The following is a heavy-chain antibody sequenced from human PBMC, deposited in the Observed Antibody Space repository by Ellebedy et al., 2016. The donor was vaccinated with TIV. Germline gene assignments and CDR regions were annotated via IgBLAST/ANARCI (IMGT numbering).Heavy chain of an antibody. CDR2: ISGSGGST. Sequence: PGGSLRLSCAASGFTFSNYAMSWVRQAPGKGLEWVSAISGSGGSTYYADSVTGRFTISRDNSKNTLYLQMNSLRAEDTAVFYCARPSSSSWYTSFDCWGRGTLVTVSS. D-gene: IGHD6-13*01. J-gene: IGHJ4*02. CDR1: GFTFSNYA. V-gene: IGHV3-23*01. CDR3: ARPSSSSWYTSFDC.